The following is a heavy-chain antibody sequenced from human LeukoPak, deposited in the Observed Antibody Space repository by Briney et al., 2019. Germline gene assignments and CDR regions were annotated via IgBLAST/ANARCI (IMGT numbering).Heavy chain of an antibody. CDR3: ALHLFDY. Sequence: QAGGSLRLSCAASGFTFSSYGMHWVRQAPGKGLEWVAVISYDGSNKYYADSVKGRFTISRDNSKNTLYLQMNSLRAEDTAVYYCALHLFDYWGQGTLVTVSS. V-gene: IGHV3-30*19. J-gene: IGHJ4*02. CDR2: ISYDGSNK. CDR1: GFTFSSYG.